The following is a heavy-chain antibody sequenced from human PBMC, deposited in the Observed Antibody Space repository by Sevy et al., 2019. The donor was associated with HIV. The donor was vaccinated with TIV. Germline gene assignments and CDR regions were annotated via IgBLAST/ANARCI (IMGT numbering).Heavy chain of an antibody. D-gene: IGHD3-22*01. CDR3: HGDYDSSQLASYYYYGMDV. Sequence: GGSLRLSCAASGFTFSSYAMSWVRQAPGKGLEWVSTIRGSGGSTYYADSVKGRFTISRDNSKKTLYLQMNSLRAEDKAVYYCHGDYDSSQLASYYYYGMDVWGQGTTVTVSS. V-gene: IGHV3-23*01. CDR1: GFTFSSYA. CDR2: IRGSGGST. J-gene: IGHJ6*02.